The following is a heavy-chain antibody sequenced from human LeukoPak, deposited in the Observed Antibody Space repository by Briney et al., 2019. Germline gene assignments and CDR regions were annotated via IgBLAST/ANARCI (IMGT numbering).Heavy chain of an antibody. CDR2: ISSSSSYI. V-gene: IGHV3-21*01. Sequence: GGSLRLSCAASGFTFSSYSMNWVRQAPGKGLEWVSSISSSSSYIYYADSVKGRFTISRDNAKNPLYLQMNSLRAEDTAVYYCARAIAVAGLDYWGQGTLVTVSS. CDR3: ARAIAVAGLDY. D-gene: IGHD6-19*01. CDR1: GFTFSSYS. J-gene: IGHJ4*02.